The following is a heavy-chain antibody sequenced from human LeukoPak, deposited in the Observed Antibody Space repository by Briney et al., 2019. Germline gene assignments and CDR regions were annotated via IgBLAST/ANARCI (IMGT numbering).Heavy chain of an antibody. J-gene: IGHJ3*02. V-gene: IGHV3-11*06. CDR1: GFTFSDYY. CDR2: ISSSSSYT. D-gene: IGHD2-15*01. Sequence: GGSLRLSCAASGFTFSDYYMSWFRQAPGKGLEWVSYISSSSSYTNYADSVKGRFTISRDNAKNSLYLQMNSLRAEDTAVYYCARAGDIDAFDIWGQGTMVTVSS. CDR3: ARAGDIDAFDI.